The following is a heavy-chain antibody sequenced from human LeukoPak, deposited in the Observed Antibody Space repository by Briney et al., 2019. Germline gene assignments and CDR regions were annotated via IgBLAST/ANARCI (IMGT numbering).Heavy chain of an antibody. CDR1: GGSFTSNTYY. Sequence: PSETLSLTCTVSGGSFTSNTYYWDWIRQPPGKGLEWIGSIYYSGDTYYNPSLKSRVTMSVDTSKNQFSLKLSSVTAADTAVYYCASSPPFDPWGQGTLVTVSS. CDR2: IYYSGDT. CDR3: ASSPPFDP. J-gene: IGHJ5*02. V-gene: IGHV4-39*07.